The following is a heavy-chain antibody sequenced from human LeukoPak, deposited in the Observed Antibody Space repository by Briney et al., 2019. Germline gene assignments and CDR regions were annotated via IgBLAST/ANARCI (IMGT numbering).Heavy chain of an antibody. CDR2: IHYSGST. CDR1: GYSISSGYY. D-gene: IGHD3-10*01. J-gene: IGHJ6*03. V-gene: IGHV4-61*01. CDR3: ARVEEAYGSGRRENYYYYYMDV. Sequence: KASETLSLTCTVSGYSISSGYYWGWIRQPPGKGLEWIGYIHYSGSTNYNPSLKSRVTISVDTSKNQFSLKLRSVTAADTAVYYCARVEEAYGSGRRENYYYYYMDVWGKGTTVTISS.